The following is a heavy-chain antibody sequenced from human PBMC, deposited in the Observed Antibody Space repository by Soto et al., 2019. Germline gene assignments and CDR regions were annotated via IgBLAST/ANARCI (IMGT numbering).Heavy chain of an antibody. Sequence: QITLRESGPALVKPRQTLTLTCTFSGFSLTTSGVGVGWIRQPPGKALECLALIYWDDDKRYSPSLQSRLTITTDSSNNHVVLTMTNMDPVDTATYYCAPRTVTTGGDYFDYWGQGTLVTVSS. V-gene: IGHV2-5*02. J-gene: IGHJ4*02. CDR1: GFSLTTSGVG. CDR3: APRTVTTGGDYFDY. CDR2: IYWDDDK. D-gene: IGHD4-17*01.